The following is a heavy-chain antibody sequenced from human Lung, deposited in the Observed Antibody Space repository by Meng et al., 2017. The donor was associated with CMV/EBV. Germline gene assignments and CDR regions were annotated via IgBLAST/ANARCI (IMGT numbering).Heavy chain of an antibody. V-gene: IGHV3-7*01. CDR2: IKQDGSEK. Sequence: GGSXRLXCAASGFTFSSYWMSWVRQAPGKGLEWVANIKQDGSEKYYVDSVKGRFTISRDNAKNSLYLQMNSLRAEDTAVYYCARISDMTGTTYYFDYWGQGTLVTVSS. CDR3: ARISDMTGTTYYFDY. J-gene: IGHJ4*02. D-gene: IGHD1-20*01. CDR1: GFTFSSYW.